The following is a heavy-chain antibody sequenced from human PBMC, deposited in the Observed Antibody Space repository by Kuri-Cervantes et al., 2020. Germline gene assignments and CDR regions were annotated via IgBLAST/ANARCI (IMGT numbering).Heavy chain of an antibody. V-gene: IGHV4-59*12. CDR1: GGSISSYY. CDR3: ARDGYFESFIDY. Sequence: SETLSLTCTVSGGSISSYYWSWIRQPPGKGLEWIGYIYYSGSTNYNPSLKSRVTISVDTSKNQFSLKLSSVTAADTAVYYCARDGYFESFIDYWGQGTLVTVSS. J-gene: IGHJ4*02. CDR2: IYYSGST. D-gene: IGHD3-9*01.